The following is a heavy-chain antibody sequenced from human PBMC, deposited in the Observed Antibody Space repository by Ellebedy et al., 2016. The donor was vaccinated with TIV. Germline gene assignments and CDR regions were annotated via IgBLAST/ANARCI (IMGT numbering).Heavy chain of an antibody. J-gene: IGHJ4*02. Sequence: SLKISCAASGLTFDDYAMHWVRQAPGKGLEWVSGISWNSGRIGYADSVKGRFTISRDNAKNSLYLQMNSLRAEDTALYYCVKDRGWGYSNSLDYWGQGTLVTVSS. D-gene: IGHD1-26*01. V-gene: IGHV3-9*01. CDR1: GLTFDDYA. CDR2: ISWNSGRI. CDR3: VKDRGWGYSNSLDY.